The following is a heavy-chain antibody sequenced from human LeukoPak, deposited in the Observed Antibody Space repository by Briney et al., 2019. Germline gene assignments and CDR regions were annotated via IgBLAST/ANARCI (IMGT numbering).Heavy chain of an antibody. CDR1: GFTFSSYSM. Sequence: GSLRLSCAASGFTFSSYSMNWVRQAPGKGLEWIGEIYHGGSTSYNPSLMSRLTISVDKSRNKFSLNLSSVTAADTAVYYCASRTASALEGFDIWGQGTLVTVSS. CDR3: ASRTASALEGFDI. J-gene: IGHJ3*02. D-gene: IGHD6-19*01. V-gene: IGHV4-4*02. CDR2: IYHGGST.